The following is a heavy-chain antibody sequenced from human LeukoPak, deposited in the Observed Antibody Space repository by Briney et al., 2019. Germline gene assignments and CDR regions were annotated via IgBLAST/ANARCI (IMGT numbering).Heavy chain of an antibody. V-gene: IGHV1-69*04. CDR1: GVTFSSYA. J-gene: IGHJ4*02. CDR2: IIPILGIA. CDR3: ASGDPTPFDY. Sequence: SVKVSCKASGVTFSSYAVSWVRQAPGQGLEWMGRIIPILGIANYAQKFQGRVTITADKSTSTAYMELSSLRSEDTAVYYCASGDPTPFDYWGQGTLVTVSS. D-gene: IGHD4-23*01.